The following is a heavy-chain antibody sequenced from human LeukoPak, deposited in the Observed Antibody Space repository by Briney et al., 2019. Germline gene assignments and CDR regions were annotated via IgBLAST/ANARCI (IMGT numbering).Heavy chain of an antibody. Sequence: PSETLSLTCTVSGGSISSGSYYWSWIRQPAGKGLGWIGRIYTSGSTNYNPSLKSRVTISVDTSKNQFSLKLSSVTAADTAVYYCAREWLLMSYFDYWGQGTLVTVSS. CDR2: IYTSGST. D-gene: IGHD3-22*01. J-gene: IGHJ4*02. V-gene: IGHV4-61*02. CDR3: AREWLLMSYFDY. CDR1: GGSISSGSYY.